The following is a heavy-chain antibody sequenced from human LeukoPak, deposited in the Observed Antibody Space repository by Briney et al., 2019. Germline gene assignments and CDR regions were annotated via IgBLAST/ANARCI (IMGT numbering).Heavy chain of an antibody. V-gene: IGHV4-4*07. Sequence: SETLSLTCTVSGGSISSYYWSWIRQPAGKGLEWIGRIYTSGSTNYNPSLKSRVTMSVDTSKNQFSLKLSSVTAADTDVYYCARETQTEGYCSSTSCYMAHYYYYYMDVWGKGTTVSVSS. D-gene: IGHD2-2*02. J-gene: IGHJ6*03. CDR2: IYTSGST. CDR1: GGSISSYY. CDR3: ARETQTEGYCSSTSCYMAHYYYYYMDV.